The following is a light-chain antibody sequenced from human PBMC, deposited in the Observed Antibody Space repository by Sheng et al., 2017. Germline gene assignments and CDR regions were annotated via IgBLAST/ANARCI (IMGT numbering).Light chain of an antibody. CDR2: EGS. V-gene: IGLV2-14*02. Sequence: QSALTQPASVSGSPGQSITISCSGTNSDVGQYNLVSWYQQHPGKAPKLMIYEGSQRPSGVPDRFSGSKSGTSASLAISGLRSEDEADYYCAAWDDSLSGWVFGGGTKLTVL. J-gene: IGLJ3*02. CDR3: AAWDDSLSGWV. CDR1: NSDVGQYNL.